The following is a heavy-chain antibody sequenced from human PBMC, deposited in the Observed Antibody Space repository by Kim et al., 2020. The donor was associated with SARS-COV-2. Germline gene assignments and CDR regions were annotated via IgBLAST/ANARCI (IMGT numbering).Heavy chain of an antibody. J-gene: IGHJ3*02. CDR2: IRGDSDTT. CDR3: ALVIAVEWAFDI. CDR1: GLTFSNYA. V-gene: IGHV3-23*01. D-gene: IGHD2-21*01. Sequence: GGSLRLSCAASGLTFSNYAMSWVRQAPGKGLEWVSAIRGDSDTTNYADSVKGRFTISRDKSKNTLFLQMNSLRAEDTALYYCALVIAVEWAFDIWGQGTMVTVSS.